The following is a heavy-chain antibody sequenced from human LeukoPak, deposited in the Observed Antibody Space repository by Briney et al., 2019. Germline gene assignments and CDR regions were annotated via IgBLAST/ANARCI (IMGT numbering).Heavy chain of an antibody. D-gene: IGHD2-15*01. J-gene: IGHJ4*02. CDR1: GFTFSSYG. Sequence: PGRSLRLSCAASGFTFSSYGMSWVRQAPGKGLEWVSAISGSGGSTYYADSVKGRFTTSRDNAKNSLYLQMNSLRAEDTAVYYCARGQVAFDYWGQGTLVTVPS. V-gene: IGHV3-23*01. CDR3: ARGQVAFDY. CDR2: ISGSGGST.